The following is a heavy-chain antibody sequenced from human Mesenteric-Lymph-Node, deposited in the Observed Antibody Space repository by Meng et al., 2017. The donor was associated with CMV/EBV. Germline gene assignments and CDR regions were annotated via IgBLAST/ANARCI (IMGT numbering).Heavy chain of an antibody. D-gene: IGHD2-15*01. CDR2: IYYSGST. CDR1: GGSISSSSYY. CDR3: ARAYCSGGSCYSAEYFQH. V-gene: IGHV4-39*07. Sequence: SETLSLTCTVSGGSISSSSYYWGWIRQPPGKGREWIGSIYYSGSTYYNPSLKSRVTISVDTSKNQFSLKLSSVTAADTAVYYCARAYCSGGSCYSAEYFQHWGQGTLVTVSS. J-gene: IGHJ1*01.